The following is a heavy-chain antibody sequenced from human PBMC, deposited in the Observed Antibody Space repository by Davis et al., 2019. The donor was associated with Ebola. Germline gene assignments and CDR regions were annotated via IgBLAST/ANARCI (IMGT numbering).Heavy chain of an antibody. D-gene: IGHD6-25*01. CDR1: GGSISSYY. V-gene: IGHV4-4*07. Sequence: PSETLSLTCTVSGGSISSYYWSWIRQPAGKGLEWIGRIYTSGSTNYNPSLKSRVTISVDTSKNQFSLKLSSVTAADTAVYYCASLPLDSSVGMTFQHWGQGTLVTVSS. CDR3: ASLPLDSSVGMTFQH. J-gene: IGHJ1*01. CDR2: IYTSGST.